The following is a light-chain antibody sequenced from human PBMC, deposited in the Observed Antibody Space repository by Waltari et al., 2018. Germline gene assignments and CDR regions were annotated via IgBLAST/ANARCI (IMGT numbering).Light chain of an antibody. V-gene: IGLV5-45*03. CDR1: SGIDVVTYR. CDR2: YRSDSDK. Sequence: QAVLTQPSSLSASPGASASLTCTLRSGIDVVTYRIYWYQPKPGSPPHYLLRYRSDSDKQQGSGVPSRFSGSKDASANAGILLISGLQSDDEADYYCMIWDSSAWVFGGGTKLTVL. CDR3: MIWDSSAWV. J-gene: IGLJ3*02.